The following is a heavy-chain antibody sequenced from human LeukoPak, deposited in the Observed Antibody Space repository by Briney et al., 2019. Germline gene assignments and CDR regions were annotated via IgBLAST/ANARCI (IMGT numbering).Heavy chain of an antibody. V-gene: IGHV1-69*01. J-gene: IGHJ4*02. CDR2: IIPIFGTA. CDR1: GGTFSSYA. Sequence: GASVKVSCKASGGTFSSYAISWVRQAPGQGLEWMGGIIPIFGTANYAQKFQGRVTITADESTSTAYMELSSLRSEDTAVYYCASSTSSGYYYGDYWGQGTLVTVSS. CDR3: ASSTSSGYYYGDY. D-gene: IGHD3-22*01.